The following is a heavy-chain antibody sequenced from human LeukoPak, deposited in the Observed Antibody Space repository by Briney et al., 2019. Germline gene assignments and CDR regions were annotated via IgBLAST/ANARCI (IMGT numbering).Heavy chain of an antibody. D-gene: IGHD2-2*01. J-gene: IGHJ6*02. V-gene: IGHV4-59*01. Sequence: SETLSLTCTVSGGSINNYYWSWIRQPPGKGLEWIGYIYYSGNTNYNPSLKSRVTIAVDTSKNQFSLKLSSMNAADTAMYYCAREGWYCSSTSCYAKPYYYYGMDVWGQGTTVTVSS. CDR1: GGSINNYY. CDR3: AREGWYCSSTSCYAKPYYYYGMDV. CDR2: IYYSGNT.